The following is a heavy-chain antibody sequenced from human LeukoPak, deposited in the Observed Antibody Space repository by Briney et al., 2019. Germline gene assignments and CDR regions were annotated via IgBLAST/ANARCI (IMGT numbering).Heavy chain of an antibody. D-gene: IGHD6-13*01. CDR1: GFTFSSYA. CDR2: ISGSGGST. V-gene: IGHV3-23*01. Sequence: GGSLRLSCAASGFTFSSYAMSWVRQAPGKGLEWVSAISGSGGSTYYADSVKGRFTISRDNSKNTLYLQMNSLRAEDTAVYYCAKDTPLRIAAAGYFDYWGQGTLVTVSS. J-gene: IGHJ4*02. CDR3: AKDTPLRIAAAGYFDY.